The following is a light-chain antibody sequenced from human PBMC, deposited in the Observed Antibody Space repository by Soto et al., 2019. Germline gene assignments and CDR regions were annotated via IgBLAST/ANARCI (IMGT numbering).Light chain of an antibody. CDR2: GAS. CDR3: QHYNNLPPFT. J-gene: IGKJ3*01. Sequence: DIQMTQSPSSLSASVGARVSITCQASQDIGTSLSWFQHKPGRAPKLLIYGASSLETGVPSRFRGSGSGTDFTFTITGLQPEDIATYYCQHYNNLPPFTFGPGTIVDIK. V-gene: IGKV1-33*01. CDR1: QDIGTS.